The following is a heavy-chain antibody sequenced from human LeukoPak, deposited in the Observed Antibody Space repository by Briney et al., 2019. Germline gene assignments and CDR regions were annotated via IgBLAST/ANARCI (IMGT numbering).Heavy chain of an antibody. V-gene: IGHV3-53*01. Sequence: GGSLRPSCAASGFIVSNNYMNWVRQAPGKGLEWVSIIYSGGGTYYADSVKGRFTISRDNSKNTLYLQMNSLRADDTAVYYCARGCYYERSGYCPFDYWGPGTLVTVSS. CDR1: GFIVSNNY. CDR2: IYSGGGT. CDR3: ARGCYYERSGYCPFDY. D-gene: IGHD3-22*01. J-gene: IGHJ4*02.